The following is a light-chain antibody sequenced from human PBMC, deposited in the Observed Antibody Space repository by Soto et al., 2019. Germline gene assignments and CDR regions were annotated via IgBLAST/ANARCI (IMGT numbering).Light chain of an antibody. CDR1: QDISNY. V-gene: IGKV1-33*01. Sequence: DIQMTQSPSSLSASVGDRVTITCQASQDISNYLNWYQQKPGKAPKLLIYDASNLETGVPSRFSGSGSGTDFTFTISSLQPEDIATYYCQQYDNLPHSVPFGQGTKLEIK. J-gene: IGKJ2*01. CDR3: QQYDNLPHSVP. CDR2: DAS.